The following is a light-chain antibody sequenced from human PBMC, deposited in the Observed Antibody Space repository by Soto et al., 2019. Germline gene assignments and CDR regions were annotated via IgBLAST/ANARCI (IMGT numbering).Light chain of an antibody. CDR3: QQRSNWPSIT. J-gene: IGKJ5*01. V-gene: IGKV3-11*01. CDR1: QTLRRTY. CDR2: GAS. Sequence: EIVLMQSPGTLSLSPGERATLSCRASQTLRRTYIAWYQQKPGQAPRVLIYGASKRATGIPARFSGSGSGTDFTLTISSLEPEDFAVYYCQQRSNWPSITFGQGTRLEIK.